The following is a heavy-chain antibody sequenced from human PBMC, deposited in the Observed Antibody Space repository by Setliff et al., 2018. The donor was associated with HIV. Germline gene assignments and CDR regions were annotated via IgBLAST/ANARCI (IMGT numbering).Heavy chain of an antibody. CDR3: ARDRHYSGLGSYGP. CDR1: GASISSYY. D-gene: IGHD3-10*01. V-gene: IGHV4-59*12. CDR2: IFASGTT. Sequence: SETLSLTCTVSGASISSYYWNWIRQPPGKGLEWIGFIFASGTTDYKFSLKSRVTISIDTSRNQFSLRLTSVTAEDTAVYYCARDRHYSGLGSYGPWGPGTLVTVSS. J-gene: IGHJ5*02.